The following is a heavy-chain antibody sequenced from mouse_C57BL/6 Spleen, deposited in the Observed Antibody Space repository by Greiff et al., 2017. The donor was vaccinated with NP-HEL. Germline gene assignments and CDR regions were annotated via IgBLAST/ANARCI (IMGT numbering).Heavy chain of an antibody. CDR3: ARSGYYDYALAWFAY. Sequence: QVQLQQPGAELVRPGSSVKLSCKASGYTFTSYWMHWVKQRPIQGLEWIGNIDPSDSETHYNQKFKDKATLTVDKSSSTAYMQLSSLTSEDSAVYYCARSGYYDYALAWFAYWGQGTLVTVSA. D-gene: IGHD2-4*01. CDR2: IDPSDSET. V-gene: IGHV1-52*01. CDR1: GYTFTSYW. J-gene: IGHJ3*01.